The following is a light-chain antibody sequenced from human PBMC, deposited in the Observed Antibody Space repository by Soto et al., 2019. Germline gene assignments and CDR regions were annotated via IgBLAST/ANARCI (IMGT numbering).Light chain of an antibody. CDR1: QSISSN. CDR3: QLYGISPH. CDR2: RTS. V-gene: IGKV3-15*01. Sequence: IVMTQSPATLSVSPGERPTLSFRASQSISSNLAWYQQKPGQAPRLLMFRTSSRATGFPARFSGSGSGTEFNLTINRLEPEDFAVYYCQLYGISPHFGQGTRLEI. J-gene: IGKJ5*01.